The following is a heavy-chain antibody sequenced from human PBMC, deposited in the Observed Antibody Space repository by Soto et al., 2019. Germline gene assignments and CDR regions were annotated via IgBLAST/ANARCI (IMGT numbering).Heavy chain of an antibody. Sequence: QITLKESGPTLLKPTQTLTLTCTFSGFTLTTSGVGVGWIRQPPGKALEWLALIYWDDDKRYSPSLESRLTITKDTSKNQVVLTMTNMDPVDTATYYCAHRRRVVRGEPNWFDPWGQGTLVTVSS. CDR1: GFTLTTSGVG. CDR3: AHRRRVVRGEPNWFDP. V-gene: IGHV2-5*02. D-gene: IGHD3-10*01. J-gene: IGHJ5*02. CDR2: IYWDDDK.